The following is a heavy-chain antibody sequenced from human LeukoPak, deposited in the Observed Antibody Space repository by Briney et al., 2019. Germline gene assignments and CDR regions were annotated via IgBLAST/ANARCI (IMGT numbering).Heavy chain of an antibody. CDR1: GFTFSSYE. CDR2: ISSSGSTI. CDR3: ARGIGYCSSTSCYDYYMDV. Sequence: PGGSLRLSCAASGFTFSSYEMNWVRQAPGKGLEWVSYISSSGSTIYYADSVKGRFTISRDNAKNSLYLQMNSLRAEDTAVYYCARGIGYCSSTSCYDYYMDVWGKGATVTVSS. D-gene: IGHD2-2*01. V-gene: IGHV3-48*03. J-gene: IGHJ6*03.